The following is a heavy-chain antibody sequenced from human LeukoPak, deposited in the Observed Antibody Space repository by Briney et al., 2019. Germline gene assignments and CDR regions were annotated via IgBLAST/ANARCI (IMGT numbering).Heavy chain of an antibody. CDR3: ARLIWFGELSEYYYYMDV. J-gene: IGHJ6*03. CDR2: IKQVGSEK. D-gene: IGHD3-10*01. V-gene: IGHV3-7*01. Sequence: GGSLRLSCAASGFTFSSYWMSWVRQAPGKGLEWVANIKQVGSEKYYVDSVKGRFTISRDNAKNSLYLQMNSLRAEDTAVYYCARLIWFGELSEYYYYMDVWGKGTTVTVSS. CDR1: GFTFSSYW.